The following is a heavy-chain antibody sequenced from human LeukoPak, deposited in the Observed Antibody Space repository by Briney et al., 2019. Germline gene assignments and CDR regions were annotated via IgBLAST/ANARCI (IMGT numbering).Heavy chain of an antibody. CDR2: ISGSDDST. V-gene: IGHV3-48*01. J-gene: IGHJ4*02. D-gene: IGHD3-3*01. Sequence: GGSLRLSCAASGFTISTYGMNWVRQAPGKGLEWVSTISGSDDSTYYADSVKGRFTISRDNAKNSLYLQMNSLRAEDTAVYYCARDQGNDFWSGYYPNYWGQGTLVTVSS. CDR1: GFTISTYG. CDR3: ARDQGNDFWSGYYPNY.